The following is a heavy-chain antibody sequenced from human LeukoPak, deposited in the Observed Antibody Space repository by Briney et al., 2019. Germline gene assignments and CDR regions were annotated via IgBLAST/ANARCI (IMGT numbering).Heavy chain of an antibody. J-gene: IGHJ4*02. D-gene: IGHD1-26*01. CDR3: ATQSVSYYVTYFDY. CDR2: ISGGGDST. CDR1: GFTFSNYA. Sequence: GGSLRLSCAASGFTFSNYAMSWVRQAPGKGLEWVSGISGGGDSTYYADSVKGRFTISRSNSKNRLFLQMNSLRAEDTAVYYCATQSVSYYVTYFDYWGQGTMVTVSS. V-gene: IGHV3-23*01.